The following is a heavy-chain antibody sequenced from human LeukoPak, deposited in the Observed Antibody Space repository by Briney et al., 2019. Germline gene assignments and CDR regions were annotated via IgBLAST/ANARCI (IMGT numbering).Heavy chain of an antibody. Sequence: PGGSLRLSCAASGFTFSSSWMGWARQAPGKGLEWVANIKEDGSWKHYAVSVQGRFTISRDNAKNSLYLQMNSLRAEDTAVYYCSTGFGDEWGQGTLVTVSS. CDR1: GFTFSSSW. CDR2: IKEDGSWK. D-gene: IGHD3-10*01. V-gene: IGHV3-7*01. J-gene: IGHJ4*02. CDR3: STGFGDE.